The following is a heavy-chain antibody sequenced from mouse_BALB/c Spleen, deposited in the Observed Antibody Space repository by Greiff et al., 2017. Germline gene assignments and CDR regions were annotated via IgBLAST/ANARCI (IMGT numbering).Heavy chain of an antibody. V-gene: IGHV5-6-5*01. J-gene: IGHJ4*01. D-gene: IGHD3-3*01. Sequence: EVQLVESGGGLVKPGGSLKLSCAASGFTFSSYAMSWVRQTPEKRLEWVASISSGGSTYYPDSVKGRFTISRDNARNILYLQMSSLRSEDTAMYYCARDKSYYAMDYWGQGTSVTVSS. CDR3: ARDKSYYAMDY. CDR1: GFTFSSYA. CDR2: ISSGGST.